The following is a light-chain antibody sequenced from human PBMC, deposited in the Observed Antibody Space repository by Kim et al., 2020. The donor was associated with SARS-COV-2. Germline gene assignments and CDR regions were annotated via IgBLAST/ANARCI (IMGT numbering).Light chain of an antibody. CDR3: QVWDSSSDHHVV. J-gene: IGLJ2*01. Sequence: PGKTARITCGGNNIGSKSVHWYQQKPGQAPGLVIYYDSDRPSGIPERFSGSNSGNTATLTISRVEAGDEADYYCQVWDSSSDHHVVFGGGTQLTVL. V-gene: IGLV3-21*04. CDR1: NIGSKS. CDR2: YDS.